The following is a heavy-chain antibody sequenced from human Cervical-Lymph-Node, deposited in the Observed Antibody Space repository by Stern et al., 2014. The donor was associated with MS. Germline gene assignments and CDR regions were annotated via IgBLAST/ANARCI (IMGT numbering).Heavy chain of an antibody. CDR1: GGTFSKFP. CDR2: IFPVFETP. V-gene: IGHV1-69*01. Sequence: VQLVESGAEVTKPGSSVKVSCKASGGTFSKFPSSWVRQAPGQGLEWMGGIFPVFETPTYAQEFRCRVTITAYVSTSTVYMELSSLRSDDTAVYYCALSSETSDRWYSLGYDLWGQGTLVTVSS. J-gene: IGHJ5*02. D-gene: IGHD6-13*01. CDR3: ALSSETSDRWYSLGYDL.